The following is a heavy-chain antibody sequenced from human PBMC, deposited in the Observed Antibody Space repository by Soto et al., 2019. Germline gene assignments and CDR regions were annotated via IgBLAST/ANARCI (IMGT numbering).Heavy chain of an antibody. CDR3: ARDNSPYSSGWHNRHFDY. CDR1: GFTFSSYA. Sequence: QVQLVESGGGVVQPGRSLRLSCAASGFTFSSYAMHWVRQAPGKGLEWVTIISYDGSNNYYEDSVKGPFTISRDNSKNTLYLQMNSLRAEDTAVYYCARDNSPYSSGWHNRHFDYWGQGTLVTVSS. J-gene: IGHJ4*02. D-gene: IGHD6-19*01. CDR2: ISYDGSNN. V-gene: IGHV3-30-3*01.